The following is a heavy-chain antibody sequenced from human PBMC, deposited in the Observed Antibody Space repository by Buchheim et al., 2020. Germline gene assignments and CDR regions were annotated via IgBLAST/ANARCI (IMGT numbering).Heavy chain of an antibody. CDR1: GFTFGDHA. Sequence: EVQLMESGGDLVKPGQSLRLSCTASGFTFGDHAMSWFRQAPGKGLEWVGFIRNKAYGGTTEYAASVKGRFTLSRDDSKSVAYLQMSGLKAEDTAVYYCTRGYTSPTYWGQGTL. V-gene: IGHV3-49*05. CDR2: IRNKAYGGTT. D-gene: IGHD5-18*01. J-gene: IGHJ4*02. CDR3: TRGYTSPTY.